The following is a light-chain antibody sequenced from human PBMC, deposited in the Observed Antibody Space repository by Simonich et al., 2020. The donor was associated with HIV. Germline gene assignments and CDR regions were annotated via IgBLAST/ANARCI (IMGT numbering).Light chain of an antibody. CDR2: KAS. CDR1: QGISSA. CDR3: QQYSSYLT. V-gene: IGKV1-13*02. Sequence: AIQLTQSPSSLSASVGDRVTITCRASQGISSALAWYQQKPGKAPKLLIYKASSLESGVPSRFSGSGSGTEFTLTISSLQPDDFATYYCQQYSSYLTFGPGTKVDIK. J-gene: IGKJ3*01.